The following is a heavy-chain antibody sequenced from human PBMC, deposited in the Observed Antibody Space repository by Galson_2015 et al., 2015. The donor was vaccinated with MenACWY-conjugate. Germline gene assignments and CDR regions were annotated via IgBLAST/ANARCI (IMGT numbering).Heavy chain of an antibody. J-gene: IGHJ4*01. CDR3: ARRPSGSALLYNDLDY. V-gene: IGHV5-10-1*01. Sequence: QSGAEVKKPGESLQISCKGSGYSFPSYWISWVRQMPGKGLEWMGRIDPSDSYTNYSPSFQGHVTISADKSITTAYLQWNSLKASDTAMYYCARRPSGSALLYNDLDYRRPGTLANVSS. D-gene: IGHD1-26*01. CDR2: IDPSDSYT. CDR1: GYSFPSYW.